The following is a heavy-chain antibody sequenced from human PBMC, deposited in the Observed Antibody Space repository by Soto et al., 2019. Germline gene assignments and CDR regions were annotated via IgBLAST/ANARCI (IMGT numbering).Heavy chain of an antibody. J-gene: IGHJ5*02. D-gene: IGHD2-15*01. CDR2: IYHTGGT. CDR3: ARRRAGSGPLGLFDP. Sequence: PSETLSLTCGVSGGSVISGAHSWSWIRQSPGKGLEFIGYIYHTGGTYYTPSLKSRVTISVDRSKNQFSLKLTSMSAADTAVYYCARRRAGSGPLGLFDPWGQGMQVTVSS. V-gene: IGHV4-30-2*06. CDR1: GGSVISGAHS.